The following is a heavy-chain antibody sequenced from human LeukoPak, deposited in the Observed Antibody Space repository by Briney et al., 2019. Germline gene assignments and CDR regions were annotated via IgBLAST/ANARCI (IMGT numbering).Heavy chain of an antibody. Sequence: GGSLRLSCAASGFTFSSYAMSWVRQAPGKGLEWVSAISGSGGSTYYADYVKGRFTISRDNSKNTLYLQMNSLRAEDTAVYYCAKDVYYYDSSGYSPFDYWGQGTLVTVSS. CDR2: ISGSGGST. V-gene: IGHV3-23*01. D-gene: IGHD3-22*01. CDR1: GFTFSSYA. J-gene: IGHJ4*02. CDR3: AKDVYYYDSSGYSPFDY.